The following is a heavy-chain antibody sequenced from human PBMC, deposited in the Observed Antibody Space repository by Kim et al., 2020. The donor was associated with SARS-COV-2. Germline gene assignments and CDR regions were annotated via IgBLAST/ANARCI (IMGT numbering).Heavy chain of an antibody. Sequence: GGSLRLSCAASGFTFSSYAMHWVRQAPGKGLEWVAVISYDGSNKYYADSVKGRFTISRDNSKNTLYLQMNSLRAEDTAVYYCARDGWVVPAAMDYYYYG. D-gene: IGHD2-2*01. CDR2: ISYDGSNK. CDR1: GFTFSSYA. CDR3: ARDGWVVPAAMDYYYYG. V-gene: IGHV3-30*04. J-gene: IGHJ6*01.